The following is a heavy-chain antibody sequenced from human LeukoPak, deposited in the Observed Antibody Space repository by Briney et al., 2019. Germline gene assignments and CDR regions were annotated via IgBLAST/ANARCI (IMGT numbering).Heavy chain of an antibody. J-gene: IGHJ4*02. V-gene: IGHV3-21*04. CDR1: GFTFSSYN. CDR2: ISRSSTYI. D-gene: IGHD3-10*01. CDR3: AKDGLWFGELTPMYYFDY. Sequence: PGGSLRLSCAASGFTFSSYNMNWVRQAPGKGLEWVSSISRSSTYIYYADSVKGRFTISRDNSKNTLYLQMNSLRAEDTAVYYCAKDGLWFGELTPMYYFDYWGQGTLVTVSS.